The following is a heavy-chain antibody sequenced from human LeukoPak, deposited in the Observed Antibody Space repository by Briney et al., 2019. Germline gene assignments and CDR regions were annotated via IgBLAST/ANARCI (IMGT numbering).Heavy chain of an antibody. V-gene: IGHV1-58*02. J-gene: IGHJ4*02. CDR1: GFTFTSSA. CDR3: ARRGYSYGHDY. D-gene: IGHD5-18*01. Sequence: SVKVSCKASGFTFTSSAMQWVRQARGQRLEWIGWIVVGSGNTNYAQKFQERVTISADRSINTAYLQWSSLKASDTAMYYCARRGYSYGHDYWGQGTLVTVSS. CDR2: IVVGSGNT.